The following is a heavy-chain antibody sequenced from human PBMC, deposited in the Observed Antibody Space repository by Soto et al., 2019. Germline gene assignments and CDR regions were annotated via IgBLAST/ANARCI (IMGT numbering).Heavy chain of an antibody. CDR3: AKVIAGGYSGYDSHYFDY. CDR2: ISYDGSNK. V-gene: IGHV3-30*18. CDR1: GFTFSSYG. D-gene: IGHD5-12*01. Sequence: GGSLRLSCAASGFTFSSYGMHWVRQAPGKGLEWVAVISYDGSNKYYADSVKGRFTISRDNSRNRRYLQMNSLRAEDTAVYYCAKVIAGGYSGYDSHYFDYWGQGTLVTVSS. J-gene: IGHJ4*02.